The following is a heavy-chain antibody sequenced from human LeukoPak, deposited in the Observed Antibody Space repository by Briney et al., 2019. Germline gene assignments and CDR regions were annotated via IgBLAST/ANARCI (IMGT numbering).Heavy chain of an antibody. D-gene: IGHD2-15*01. CDR3: ARKYCSGGSCFSLSNWFDP. Sequence: GGSLRLSCAASGFTFSSYEMNWVRQAPGKGLEWVSSISSSSSYIYYADSVKGRFTISRDNAKNSLYLQMNSLRAEDTAVYYCARKYCSGGSCFSLSNWFDPWGQGTLVTVSS. CDR1: GFTFSSYE. J-gene: IGHJ5*02. CDR2: ISSSSSYI. V-gene: IGHV3-21*01.